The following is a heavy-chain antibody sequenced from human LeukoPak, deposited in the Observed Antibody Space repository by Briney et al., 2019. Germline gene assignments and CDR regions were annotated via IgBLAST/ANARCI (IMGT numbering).Heavy chain of an antibody. Sequence: LAGGSLRLSCAASGFTFSSYAMSWVRQAPGKGLEWVSAISGSGGSTYYADSVKGRFTISRDNSKNTLYLQMNSLRAEDTAVYYCARFIAAPYYFDYWGRGTLVTVSS. CDR1: GFTFSSYA. J-gene: IGHJ4*02. CDR3: ARFIAAPYYFDY. CDR2: ISGSGGST. V-gene: IGHV3-23*01. D-gene: IGHD6-13*01.